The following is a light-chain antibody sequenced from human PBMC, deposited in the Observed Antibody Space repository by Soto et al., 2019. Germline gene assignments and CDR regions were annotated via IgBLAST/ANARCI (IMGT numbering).Light chain of an antibody. CDR1: HGISSH. V-gene: IGKV3-15*01. J-gene: IGKJ1*01. CDR3: QQYNNWPKT. CDR2: GAS. Sequence: VLTQSPATLSVSPGERATLSCRASHGISSHLAWYQQRPGQPPRLLIYGASSRATGVPARFTGTGSGTEFTLTISSLQSEDFAVYYCQQYNNWPKTFGQGTKVDIK.